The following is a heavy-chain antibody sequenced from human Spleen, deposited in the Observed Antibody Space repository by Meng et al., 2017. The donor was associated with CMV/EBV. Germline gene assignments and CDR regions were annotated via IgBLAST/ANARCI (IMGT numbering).Heavy chain of an antibody. V-gene: IGHV3-11*04. J-gene: IGHJ5*02. CDR3: ARGAQKNWFDP. Sequence: LSCAASGFSFSDYYMSWIRQAPGKGLEWVSYISSSGSTIYYADSVKGRFTISRDNAKNSLYLQMNSLRAEDTAVYYCARGAQKNWFDPWGQGTLVTVSS. CDR2: ISSSGSTI. CDR1: GFSFSDYY.